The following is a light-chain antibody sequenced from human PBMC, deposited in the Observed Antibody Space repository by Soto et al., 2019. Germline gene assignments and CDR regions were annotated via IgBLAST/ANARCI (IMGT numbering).Light chain of an antibody. Sequence: EIVMTQSPATLSVSPGEGATLSCRASQSVRTNLAWYQQKPGQAPRLLIYGASTRAAGIPVRFSGSGSGTEFTLTISSLQSEDFAVYYCQQRSNWPLTFGPGTKVDI. CDR2: GAS. J-gene: IGKJ3*01. V-gene: IGKV3-15*01. CDR3: QQRSNWPLT. CDR1: QSVRTN.